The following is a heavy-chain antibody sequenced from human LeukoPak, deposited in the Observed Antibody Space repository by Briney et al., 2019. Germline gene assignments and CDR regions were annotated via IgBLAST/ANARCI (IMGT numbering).Heavy chain of an antibody. Sequence: PGGYLRLYCAASGFTFSSYAMHWDRQAPGEGLEWVTVISYDGSNKYYTDSVRGRFTVSRDNSKNTLYLQMNSLRAEDTAVYYCAKDQFSSSATGAFDIWGHGTMVTVSS. D-gene: IGHD6-13*01. CDR3: AKDQFSSSATGAFDI. J-gene: IGHJ3*02. CDR1: GFTFSSYA. CDR2: ISYDGSNK. V-gene: IGHV3-30*04.